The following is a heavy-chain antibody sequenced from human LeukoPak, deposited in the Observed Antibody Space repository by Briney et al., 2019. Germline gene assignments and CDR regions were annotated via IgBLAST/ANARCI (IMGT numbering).Heavy chain of an antibody. CDR1: GFTFDDYA. CDR2: ISWNSGSI. Sequence: PGGSLRLSCAASGFTFDDYAMHWVRQAPGKGLEWVSGISWNSGSIGYADSVKGRFTISRDNAKNSLYPQMNSLRAEDTALYYCAKVPAPGIAAAGPDYWGQGTLVTVSS. CDR3: AKVPAPGIAAAGPDY. D-gene: IGHD6-13*01. V-gene: IGHV3-9*01. J-gene: IGHJ4*02.